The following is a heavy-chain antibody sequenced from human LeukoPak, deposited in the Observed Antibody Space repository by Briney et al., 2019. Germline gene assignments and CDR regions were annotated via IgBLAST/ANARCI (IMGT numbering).Heavy chain of an antibody. Sequence: TGGSLRLSCAASGFTFDDYGMSWVRQAPGKGLEWVSGINWNGGSTGYADSVKGRFTISRDNAKNSLYLRMNSLRAEDTALYYCARVGSGYLGALDYWGQGTLVTVSS. V-gene: IGHV3-20*04. CDR2: INWNGGST. CDR1: GFTFDDYG. CDR3: ARVGSGYLGALDY. D-gene: IGHD3-22*01. J-gene: IGHJ4*02.